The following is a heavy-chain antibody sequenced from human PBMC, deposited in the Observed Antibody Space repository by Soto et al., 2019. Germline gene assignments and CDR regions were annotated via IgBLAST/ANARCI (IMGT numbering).Heavy chain of an antibody. J-gene: IGHJ5*02. Sequence: PSETLSLTCTVSGGSISSSSYYWGWIRQPPGKGLEWIGSIYYSGSTYYNPSLKSRVTISVDTSKNQFSLKLSSVTAADTAVYYCARHGKLLYNWQENWFDPWGQGTLVTVSS. D-gene: IGHD1-20*01. V-gene: IGHV4-39*01. CDR2: IYYSGST. CDR3: ARHGKLLYNWQENWFDP. CDR1: GGSISSSSYY.